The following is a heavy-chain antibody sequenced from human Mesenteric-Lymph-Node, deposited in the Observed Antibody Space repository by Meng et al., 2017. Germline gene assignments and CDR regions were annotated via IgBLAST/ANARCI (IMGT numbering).Heavy chain of an antibody. Sequence: GGSLRLSCAASGFTFDDYAMHWVRQAPGKGLEWVSGISWNSGSIGYADSVKGRFTISRDNAKNSLYLQMNSLRAEDTALYYCAKGYGSGYYPHDAFDIWGQGTMVTVSS. J-gene: IGHJ3*02. D-gene: IGHD3-22*01. CDR2: ISWNSGSI. V-gene: IGHV3-9*01. CDR3: AKGYGSGYYPHDAFDI. CDR1: GFTFDDYA.